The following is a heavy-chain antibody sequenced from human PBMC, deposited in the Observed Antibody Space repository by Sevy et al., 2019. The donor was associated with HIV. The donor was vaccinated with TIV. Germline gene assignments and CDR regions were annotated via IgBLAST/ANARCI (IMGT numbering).Heavy chain of an antibody. CDR1: GDSVSSSSAA. Sequence: KQSQNLSLTCAISGDSVSSSSAAWNWFRQSPSRGLEWLGRTYYRSKWYNNYAVSVKSRVTINPDTSENQFSLHLNSVTPKDTAVYFCARGDELNSYYYGMDVWGQGTTVTVSS. V-gene: IGHV6-1*01. D-gene: IGHD1-1*01. CDR2: TYYRSKWYN. J-gene: IGHJ6*02. CDR3: ARGDELNSYYYGMDV.